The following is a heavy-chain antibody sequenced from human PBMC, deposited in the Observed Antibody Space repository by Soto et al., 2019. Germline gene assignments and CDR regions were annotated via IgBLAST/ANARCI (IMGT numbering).Heavy chain of an antibody. D-gene: IGHD2-2*01. J-gene: IGHJ4*02. CDR1: GDSISSVAHY. CDR3: ARGLVPAAIPDY. V-gene: IGHV4-39*01. Sequence: SETLSLTCSVSGDSISSVAHYWAWIRQPPGKGLEWIGSLYYTGSTYYNPSLKSRVAMSIDTSKSQFSLKLSSVTAADTAVYYCARGLVPAAIPDYWGQGTLVTVS. CDR2: LYYTGST.